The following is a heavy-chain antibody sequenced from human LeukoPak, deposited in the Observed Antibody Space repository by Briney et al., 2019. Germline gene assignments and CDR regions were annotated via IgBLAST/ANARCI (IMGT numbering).Heavy chain of an antibody. V-gene: IGHV3-21*01. D-gene: IGHD5-18*01. Sequence: GGSLRLSCAASGFTFSSYSMNWVRQAPGKGLEWVSSISSSSSYIYYADSVKGRFTVSRDNAKNSLYLQMNSLRAEDTAVYYCARGGRDEYSSDYWGQGTLVTVSS. CDR3: ARGGRDEYSSDY. J-gene: IGHJ4*02. CDR1: GFTFSSYS. CDR2: ISSSSSYI.